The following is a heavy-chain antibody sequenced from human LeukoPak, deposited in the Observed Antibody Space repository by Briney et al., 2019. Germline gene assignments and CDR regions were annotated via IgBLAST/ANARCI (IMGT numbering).Heavy chain of an antibody. CDR2: IIPISGAA. V-gene: IGHV1-69*06. CDR3: ARVGATAFYYFDY. J-gene: IGHJ4*02. Sequence: ASVKVSCKAVGDTFSIYGISWVRQAPGQGLEWMGGIIPISGAAEYAQKFQGRVTITADKSTSTAYMELSSLRSEDTAVYYCARVGATAFYYFDYWGQGTLVTVSS. D-gene: IGHD1-26*01. CDR1: GDTFSIYG.